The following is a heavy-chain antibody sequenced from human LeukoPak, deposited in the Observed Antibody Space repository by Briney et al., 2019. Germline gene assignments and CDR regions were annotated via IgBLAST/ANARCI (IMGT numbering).Heavy chain of an antibody. J-gene: IGHJ4*02. CDR3: AKDGRNYDFWSGYIV. Sequence: GGSLRLSCAASGFTFSSYGMHWVRQAPGKGLEGVAFIRYDGSNKYYADSVKGRFTISRDNSKNTLYLQMNSLRAEDTAVYYCAKDGRNYDFWSGYIVWGQGTLVTVSS. D-gene: IGHD3-3*01. CDR1: GFTFSSYG. V-gene: IGHV3-30*02. CDR2: IRYDGSNK.